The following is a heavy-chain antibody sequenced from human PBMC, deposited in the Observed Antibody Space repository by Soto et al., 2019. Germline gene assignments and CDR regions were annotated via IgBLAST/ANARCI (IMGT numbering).Heavy chain of an antibody. CDR2: ISAYNGNT. Sequence: GASVKVSCKASGYTFTSYGISWVRQAPGQGLEWMGWISAYNGNTNYAQKLQGRVTMTTDTSTSTAYMELRSLRSDDTAVYYCARDCSSTSCYGYYYYHYRDVWGNGTTVTVSS. CDR3: ARDCSSTSCYGYYYYHYRDV. V-gene: IGHV1-18*01. J-gene: IGHJ6*03. CDR1: GYTFTSYG. D-gene: IGHD2-2*01.